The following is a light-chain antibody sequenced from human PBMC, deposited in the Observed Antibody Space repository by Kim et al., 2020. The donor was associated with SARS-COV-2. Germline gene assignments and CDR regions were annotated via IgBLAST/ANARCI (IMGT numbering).Light chain of an antibody. Sequence: ASVRDTVTITCRASQDISQYLNWYQQKPGHAPKFLSFAASNLRSGVPSRFSGGGSGTDFTLTISNLQPEDFATYFCQQSYSNPKYTFGQGTKLEI. J-gene: IGKJ2*01. CDR3: QQSYSNPKYT. V-gene: IGKV1-39*01. CDR2: AAS. CDR1: QDISQY.